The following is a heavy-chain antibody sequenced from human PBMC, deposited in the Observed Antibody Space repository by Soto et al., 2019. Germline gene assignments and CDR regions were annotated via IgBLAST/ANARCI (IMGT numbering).Heavy chain of an antibody. Sequence: GGSLRLSCAASGFTFSNYPMSWVRQAPGKGLEWVSSIIGSGGSSYYADSVKGRFTISRDNSKNTLYLQMNSLRAEDTAVYYCARVGYDFWSGYSAVDYWGQGTLVTVSS. CDR3: ARVGYDFWSGYSAVDY. J-gene: IGHJ4*02. V-gene: IGHV3-23*01. CDR2: IIGSGGSS. CDR1: GFTFSNYP. D-gene: IGHD3-3*01.